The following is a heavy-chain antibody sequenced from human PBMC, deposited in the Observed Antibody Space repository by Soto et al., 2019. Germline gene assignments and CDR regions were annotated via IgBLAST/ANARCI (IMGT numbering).Heavy chain of an antibody. V-gene: IGHV3-74*01. CDR3: TTEVEY. Sequence: EVQLVESGGGSVQPGGSLRLSCAASGFTFTNYWMHWVRQVPGKGLVWVSRIDGVGTGTSYSDSVRGRFTISRDNAEKTLYLRMNGLRAGDPAVYDCTTEVEYLGQGSLVTVSS. J-gene: IGHJ4*02. CDR2: IDGVGTGT. CDR1: GFTFTNYW.